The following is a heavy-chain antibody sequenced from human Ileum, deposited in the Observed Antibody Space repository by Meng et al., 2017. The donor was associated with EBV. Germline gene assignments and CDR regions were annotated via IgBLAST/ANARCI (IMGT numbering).Heavy chain of an antibody. CDR1: GLTVSSYH. J-gene: IGHJ4*02. V-gene: IGHV3-53*01. CDR3: ARGPDWAKGGY. Sequence: EGDLGGSGGGLVNPGGSLRLPWAPSGLTVSSYHMSWVRQAPGKGLEWVSTIYIGGDTFYADSVKDRFTISRDNSKNTLFLQMNRLTVEDTAVYYCARGPDWAKGGYWGLGTLVTVSS. D-gene: IGHD3/OR15-3a*01. CDR2: IYIGGDT.